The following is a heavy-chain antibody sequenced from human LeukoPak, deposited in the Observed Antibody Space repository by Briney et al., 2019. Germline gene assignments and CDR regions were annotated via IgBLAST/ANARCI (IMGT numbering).Heavy chain of an antibody. J-gene: IGHJ4*02. CDR3: AKDLGYSYGYALIYFDY. Sequence: GGSLRLSCAASGFTFSSYAMSWVRQAPGKGLEWVSAISGSGGSTYYADSVKGRFTISRDNSKNTLCLQMNSLRAEDTAVYYCAKDLGYSYGYALIYFDYWGQGTLVTVSS. D-gene: IGHD5-18*01. CDR1: GFTFSSYA. V-gene: IGHV3-23*01. CDR2: ISGSGGST.